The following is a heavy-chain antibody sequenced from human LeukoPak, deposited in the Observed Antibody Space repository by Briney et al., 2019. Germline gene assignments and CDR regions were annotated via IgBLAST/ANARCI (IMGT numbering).Heavy chain of an antibody. CDR2: IYYSGST. Sequence: SETLSLTCTVSGGSISSYYWSWIRQPPGKGLEWIGYIYYSGSTNYNPSLKSRVTISVDTSKNQFSLKLSSVTAADTAVYYCARGYRGFGETSYNWFDPWGQGTLVTVSS. CDR1: GGSISSYY. V-gene: IGHV4-59*01. J-gene: IGHJ5*02. D-gene: IGHD3-10*01. CDR3: ARGYRGFGETSYNWFDP.